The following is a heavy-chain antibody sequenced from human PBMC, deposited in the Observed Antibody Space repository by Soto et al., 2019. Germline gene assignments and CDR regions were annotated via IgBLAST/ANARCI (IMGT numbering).Heavy chain of an antibody. CDR2: IWYDGSNK. CDR1: GFTFSSYG. CDR3: ARDLRGSSWTPYYYGMDV. V-gene: IGHV3-33*01. Sequence: GGSLRLSCAASGFTFSSYGMHWVRQAPGKGLEWVAVIWYDGSNKYYADSVKGRFTISRDNSKNTLYLQMNSLRAEDTAVYYCARDLRGSSWTPYYYGMDVWGQGTTVTVSS. J-gene: IGHJ6*02. D-gene: IGHD6-13*01.